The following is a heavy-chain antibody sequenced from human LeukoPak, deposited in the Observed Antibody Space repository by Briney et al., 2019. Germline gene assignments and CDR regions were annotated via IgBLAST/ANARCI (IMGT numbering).Heavy chain of an antibody. Sequence: GASVKVSCKASGYTFTCYYMHWVRQAPGQGLEWMGWIHPNRGGTHYAQKFQGRVTMTRDTSISTAYMELSSLRSDDTAFYYCARDLHYCVSGSPPYGMDVWGQGTTVTVSS. CDR2: IHPNRGGT. D-gene: IGHD3-10*01. J-gene: IGHJ6*02. CDR1: GYTFTCYY. V-gene: IGHV1-2*02. CDR3: ARDLHYCVSGSPPYGMDV.